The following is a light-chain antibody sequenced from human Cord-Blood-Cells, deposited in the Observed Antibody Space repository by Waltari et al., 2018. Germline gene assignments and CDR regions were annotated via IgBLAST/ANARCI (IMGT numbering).Light chain of an antibody. Sequence: DIQMTQSPSSLSASVGDRVTITCRASQSISSYLNWYQQKPGKAPKLLIYAASSLQSWVTSRFSGSGSGTDFTLTISSLQPEEFATYYCQQSYSTPFTFGPGTKVDIK. J-gene: IGKJ3*01. CDR1: QSISSY. CDR2: AAS. V-gene: IGKV1-39*01. CDR3: QQSYSTPFT.